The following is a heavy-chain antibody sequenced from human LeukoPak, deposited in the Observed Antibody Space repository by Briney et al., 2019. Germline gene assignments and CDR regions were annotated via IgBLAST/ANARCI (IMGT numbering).Heavy chain of an antibody. V-gene: IGHV4-4*07. CDR1: GGSISSYY. J-gene: IGHJ3*02. D-gene: IGHD3-22*01. CDR2: IYTSGST. Sequence: SETLSLTCTVSGGSISSYYWSWIRQPAVKGLEWIGRIYTSGSTNYNPSLKSRVTISVDKSKNRFSLKMSSVTASDTAVYYCARASYDSSGSNAFDIWGQGTMVTVSS. CDR3: ARASYDSSGSNAFDI.